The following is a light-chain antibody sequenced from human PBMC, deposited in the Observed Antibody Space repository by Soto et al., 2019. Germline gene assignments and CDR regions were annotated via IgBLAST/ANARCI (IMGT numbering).Light chain of an antibody. V-gene: IGLV4-69*01. Sequence: QPVLTQSPSASASLGASVKLTCTLSSGHNSYAIAWHQQQTQKGPRFLMRLNSDGSHTKGDGIPDRFSGSSSGAERYLIISSLQSEDEADYYCQTWGTGWVFGGGTKVTVL. CDR3: QTWGTGWV. CDR1: SGHNSYA. J-gene: IGLJ3*02. CDR2: LNSDGSH.